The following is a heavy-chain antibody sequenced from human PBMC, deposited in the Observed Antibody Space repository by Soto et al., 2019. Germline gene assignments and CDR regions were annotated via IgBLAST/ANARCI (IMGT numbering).Heavy chain of an antibody. D-gene: IGHD1-26*01. CDR2: SYYSGST. CDR3: ARDTSRSGSYYRPWFDP. Sequence: PSETLSLTCTVSGGSVSSGSYYWSWIRQPPGKGLEWIGYSYYSGSTNYNPSLESRVTISVDRSKNQFFLKLSSVTAADTAVYYWARDTSRSGSYYRPWFDPWGQGTLVTVSS. V-gene: IGHV4-61*01. J-gene: IGHJ5*02. CDR1: GGSVSSGSYY.